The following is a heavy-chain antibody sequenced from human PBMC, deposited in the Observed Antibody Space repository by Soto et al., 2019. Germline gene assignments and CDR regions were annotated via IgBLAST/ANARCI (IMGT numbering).Heavy chain of an antibody. CDR1: GFTVSNAW. D-gene: IGHD3-9*01. CDR2: IKSKTDGGTT. CDR3: TTEPLRYFDWSPGG. Sequence: GGSLRLSCAASGFTVSNAWMSWDRQAPGKGREWVGRIKSKTDGGTTDYAAPVKGRFTISRDDSKNTLYLQMNSLKTEDTVVYYCTTEPLRYFDWSPGGWGQGTLVTVSS. J-gene: IGHJ4*02. V-gene: IGHV3-15*01.